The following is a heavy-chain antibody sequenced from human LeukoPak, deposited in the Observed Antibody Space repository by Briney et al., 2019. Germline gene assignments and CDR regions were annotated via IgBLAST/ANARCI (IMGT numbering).Heavy chain of an antibody. J-gene: IGHJ5*02. D-gene: IGHD2-2*01. CDR2: ISWDGGST. CDR3: ARVHCSSTRCSSRGYNWFDP. CDR1: GFTFDDYA. Sequence: QPGGSLRLSCAASGFTFDDYAMHWVRQAPGKGLEWVSLISWDGGSTYYADSVKGRFTISRDNSKNSLYLQLNSLRAEDTALYYCARVHCSSTRCSSRGYNWFDPWGQGTLVTVSS. V-gene: IGHV3-43D*04.